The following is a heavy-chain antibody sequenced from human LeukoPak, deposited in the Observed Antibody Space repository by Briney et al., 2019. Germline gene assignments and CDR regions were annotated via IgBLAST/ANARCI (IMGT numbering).Heavy chain of an antibody. V-gene: IGHV1-2*06. CDR1: GYTFTGYY. Sequence: ASVKVSCKASGYTFTGYYMHWVRQAPGQGLEWMGRINPNSGGTNYAQKFQGRVTMTRDTSISTAYMELSRLRSDDTAVYYCARDDRRITIFGVVKSYYYMDVWGKGTTVTVSS. CDR2: INPNSGGT. J-gene: IGHJ6*03. CDR3: ARDDRRITIFGVVKSYYYMDV. D-gene: IGHD3-3*01.